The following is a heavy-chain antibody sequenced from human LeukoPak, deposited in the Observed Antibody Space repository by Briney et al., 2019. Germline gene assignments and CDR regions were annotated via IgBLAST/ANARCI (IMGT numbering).Heavy chain of an antibody. J-gene: IGHJ6*04. CDR3: ARVGIAAADYGMDV. Sequence: SGGSLRLSCAASGFTFSDYYMSWIRQAPGKGLEWVSYISSSSSYTNYVDSVKGRFTISRDNAKNSLYLQMNSLRAEDTAVYYCARVGIAAADYGMDVWGKGTTVTVSS. D-gene: IGHD6-13*01. V-gene: IGHV3-11*06. CDR2: ISSSSSYT. CDR1: GFTFSDYY.